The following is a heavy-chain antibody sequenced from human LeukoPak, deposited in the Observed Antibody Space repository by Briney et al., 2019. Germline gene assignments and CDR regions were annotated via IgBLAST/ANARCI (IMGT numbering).Heavy chain of an antibody. CDR2: INHSGST. J-gene: IGHJ4*02. D-gene: IGHD2-8*02. Sequence: SETLSLTCAVYGGSFRGFYWSWIRQPPGKGLEWIGEINHSGSTNYNPSLKSRVTISLDTSKNQFSLKLSSVTAADTAVYYCARDWWYWGQGTLVTVSS. CDR1: GGSFRGFY. V-gene: IGHV4-34*01. CDR3: ARDWWY.